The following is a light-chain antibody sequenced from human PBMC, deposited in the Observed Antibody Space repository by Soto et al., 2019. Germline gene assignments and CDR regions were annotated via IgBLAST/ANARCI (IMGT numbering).Light chain of an antibody. V-gene: IGKV1-39*01. Sequence: DIQMTQSPASLSASVGDRITITCRASQSISTHLSWYQQKPGKAPKLLIYTASNMQSGVPSRFSGSGSGTDFNLTISSLQPEDFATYYGQQSSTTRTFGGGTKVEIK. J-gene: IGKJ4*01. CDR2: TAS. CDR3: QQSSTTRT. CDR1: QSISTH.